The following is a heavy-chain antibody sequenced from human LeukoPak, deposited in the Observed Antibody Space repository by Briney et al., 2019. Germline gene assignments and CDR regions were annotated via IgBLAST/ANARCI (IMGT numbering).Heavy chain of an antibody. CDR3: ARDKIVGATHFDY. CDR2: INQYGSEI. V-gene: IGHV3-7*01. Sequence: PGGSLRLSCAASGFTFRNYWMSWVRQAPGKGLEWVATINQYGSEIYYVDSVKGRFTISRDNAKNSLSLQMNSLRDEDTAKYYCARDKIVGATHFDYWSQGILVTVSS. J-gene: IGHJ4*02. CDR1: GFTFRNYW. D-gene: IGHD1-26*01.